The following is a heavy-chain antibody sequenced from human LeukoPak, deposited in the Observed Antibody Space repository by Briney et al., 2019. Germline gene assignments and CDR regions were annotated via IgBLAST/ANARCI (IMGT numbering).Heavy chain of an antibody. CDR1: GLTFKNYA. D-gene: IGHD3-22*01. Sequence: GGSLRLSCAASGLTFKNYALTWVRQAPGKGLEWVANIKPDGSEKSYVDSVKGRFTISRDNAMNSLYLEMNSLRAEDTALYYCARLSPVTLIAVSYWYFDLWGRGTLVTVSS. CDR3: ARLSPVTLIAVSYWYFDL. V-gene: IGHV3-7*01. CDR2: IKPDGSEK. J-gene: IGHJ2*01.